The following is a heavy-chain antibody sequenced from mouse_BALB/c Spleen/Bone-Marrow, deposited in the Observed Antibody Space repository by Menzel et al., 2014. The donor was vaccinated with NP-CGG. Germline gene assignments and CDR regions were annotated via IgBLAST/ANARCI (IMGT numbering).Heavy chain of an antibody. D-gene: IGHD1-1*01. Sequence: VQLKQSGAELVKPGASVKLSCTASGFNIKDTYMHWVKQRPEQGLEWIGRIDPANGNTNYDPRFQGKATITADTPSNTAYLQLSSLTSEDTAVYYCARYGGRYYAMDYWGQGTSVTVSS. J-gene: IGHJ4*01. V-gene: IGHV14-3*02. CDR2: IDPANGNT. CDR1: GFNIKDTY. CDR3: ARYGGRYYAMDY.